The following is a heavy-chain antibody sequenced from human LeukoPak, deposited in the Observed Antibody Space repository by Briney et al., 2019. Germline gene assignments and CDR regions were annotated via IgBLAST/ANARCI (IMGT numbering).Heavy chain of an antibody. V-gene: IGHV1-24*01. D-gene: IGHD4-17*01. CDR2: FDPEDGET. Sequence: ASVKVSCKASGYTFTRYYMHWVRQAPGKGLEWMGGFDPEDGETIYAQKFQGRVTMTEDTSTDTAYMELSSLRSEDTAVYYCATDATVTKDYYYGMDVWGQGTTVTVSS. CDR1: GYTFTRYY. CDR3: ATDATVTKDYYYGMDV. J-gene: IGHJ6*02.